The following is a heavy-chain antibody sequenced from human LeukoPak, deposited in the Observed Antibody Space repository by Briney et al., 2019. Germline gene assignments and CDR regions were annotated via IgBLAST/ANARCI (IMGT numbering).Heavy chain of an antibody. Sequence: PGGSLRLSCAASGFTFSSYSMNWVRQAPGKGLEWVSVIYSGGSTYYADSVKGRFTISSDNSKNTLYLQMNSLRAEDTAVYYCARHYGDYGANYYYYMDVWGKGTRSPSP. D-gene: IGHD4-17*01. CDR2: IYSGGST. V-gene: IGHV3-66*04. CDR1: GFTFSSYS. CDR3: ARHYGDYGANYYYYMDV. J-gene: IGHJ6*03.